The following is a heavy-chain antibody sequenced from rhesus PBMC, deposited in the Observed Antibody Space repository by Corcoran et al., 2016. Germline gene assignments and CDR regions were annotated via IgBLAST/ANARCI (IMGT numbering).Heavy chain of an antibody. Sequence: EVQLVESGGGLVQTGGSLRLSCAASGITFSRYAWSWVRQAPGKGLEWLSYIRDTGDTIHYADSVKGRFTISRDNAKNSLSLQMTSLRAEDTAVYYCARDRRFDVWGPGVLVTVSS. CDR2: IRDTGDTI. CDR3: ARDRRFDV. J-gene: IGHJ5-1*01. V-gene: IGHV3-136*01. CDR1: GITFSRYA.